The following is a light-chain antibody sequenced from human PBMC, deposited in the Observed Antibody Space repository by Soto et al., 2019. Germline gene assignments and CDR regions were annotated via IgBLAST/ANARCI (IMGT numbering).Light chain of an antibody. J-gene: IGKJ4*01. CDR2: GAS. CDR3: QQRSNWPLT. V-gene: IGKV3-11*01. CDR1: QSVSSY. Sequence: EIVLTQSPATLSLSPGERATLSCRASQSVSSYLAWYQQKPGQAPRLLIYGASSRATDIPARFSGSGSGTDFILTISSLEPEDFAVYYCQQRSNWPLTFGGGTKVEIK.